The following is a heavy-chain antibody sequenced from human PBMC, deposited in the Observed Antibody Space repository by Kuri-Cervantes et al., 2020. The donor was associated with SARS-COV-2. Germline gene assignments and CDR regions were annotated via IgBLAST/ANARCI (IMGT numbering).Heavy chain of an antibody. CDR3: AREGVREIYYYYYYGMDV. V-gene: IGHV3-64D*08. CDR2: ISSNGGST. D-gene: IGHD2-8*01. Sequence: GGSLRLSCSASGFTFSSYAMHWVRQAPGKGLEYVSAISSNGGSTYYADSVKGRFTISRDNSKNTLYLQMSSLRAEDTAVYYCAREGVREIYYYYYYGMDVWGQGTTVTVSS. CDR1: GFTFSSYA. J-gene: IGHJ6*02.